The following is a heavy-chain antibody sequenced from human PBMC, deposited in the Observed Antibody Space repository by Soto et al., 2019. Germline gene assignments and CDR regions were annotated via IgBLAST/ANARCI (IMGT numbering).Heavy chain of an antibody. CDR3: AHRRGYSISGVFDY. Sequence: QITLKESGPTLVKPTQTLTLTCTFSGFSLSTSGVGVGWIRQPPVKALEWLALIYWNDDKRYSPSLKSRLNITKDPSNNLVVLIMTNMDPVDTAIYYCAHRRGYSISGVFDYWGQGTLFTVSS. CDR2: IYWNDDK. CDR1: GFSLSTSGVG. V-gene: IGHV2-5*01. J-gene: IGHJ4*02. D-gene: IGHD6-13*01.